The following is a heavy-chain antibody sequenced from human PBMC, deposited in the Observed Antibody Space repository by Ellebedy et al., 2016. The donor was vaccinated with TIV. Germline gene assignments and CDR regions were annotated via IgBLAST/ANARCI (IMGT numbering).Heavy chain of an antibody. V-gene: IGHV3-30*03. CDR2: ISYDGTYK. J-gene: IGHJ5*02. CDR1: GFTFSSYG. CDR3: ARGVGNPGGWFDP. Sequence: GESLKISCATSGFTFSSYGMHWVRQAPGKGLEWVAVISYDGTYKYYADSVKGRFTISRDSSKNTRYLHMNRLRAIDTAVYYCARGVGNPGGWFDPWGQGTLVTVSS. D-gene: IGHD1-14*01.